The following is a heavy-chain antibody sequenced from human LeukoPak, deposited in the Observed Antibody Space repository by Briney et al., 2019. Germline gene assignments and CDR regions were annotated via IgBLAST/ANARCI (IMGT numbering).Heavy chain of an antibody. CDR2: IYYSGST. CDR3: ARVDFDWLFDY. D-gene: IGHD3-9*01. CDR1: GGSISSYY. V-gene: IGHV4-59*01. Sequence: PSETLSLTCTVSGGSISSYYWSWIRQPPGKGLERIGYIYYSGSTNYNPSLKSRVTISVDTSKNQFSLKLSSVTAADTAVYYCARVDFDWLFDYWGQGTLVTVSS. J-gene: IGHJ4*02.